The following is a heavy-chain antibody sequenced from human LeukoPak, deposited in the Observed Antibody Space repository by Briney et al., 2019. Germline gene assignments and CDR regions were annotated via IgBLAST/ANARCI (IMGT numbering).Heavy chain of an antibody. CDR2: LDPEDGEM. Sequence: ASVKVSCTVSGHNLTELSLHWVRQAPGKGLEWMGGLDPEDGEMIYSQKFQGRVTMTEDTSTDIAYMEMSSLRSEDTAVYYCATGRTWWDLLNYWGQGTLVTVSS. CDR1: GHNLTELS. V-gene: IGHV1-24*01. CDR3: ATGRTWWDLLNY. J-gene: IGHJ4*02. D-gene: IGHD1-26*01.